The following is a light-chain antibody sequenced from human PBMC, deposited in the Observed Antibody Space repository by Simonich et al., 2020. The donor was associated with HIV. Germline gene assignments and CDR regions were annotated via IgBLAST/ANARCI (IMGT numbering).Light chain of an antibody. J-gene: IGKJ1*01. CDR3: QQSYSTPRT. V-gene: IGKV1-39*01. CDR1: QSISSY. CDR2: AAS. Sequence: DIQITQSPSSLSASVGDRVPITCRASQSISSYLNWYHQKPGKAPKLLIYAASSLQSGVPSRFSGSGSGTDFTLTISSLQPEDFATYYCQQSYSTPRTFGQGTKVEIK.